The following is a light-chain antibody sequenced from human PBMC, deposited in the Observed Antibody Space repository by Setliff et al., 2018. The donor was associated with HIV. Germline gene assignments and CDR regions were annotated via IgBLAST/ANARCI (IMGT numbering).Light chain of an antibody. Sequence: QSVLTQPASVSGSPGQSITISRSGTSSDVGHSTYVSWHQQNPGIAPRLIIYNVNYRPSGVSHRFSGSKSGNTASLTISGLQAEDEADYYCSSYTMYTPVIFGGGTKVTVL. CDR3: SSYTMYTPVI. CDR1: SSDVGHSTY. V-gene: IGLV2-14*03. CDR2: NVN. J-gene: IGLJ2*01.